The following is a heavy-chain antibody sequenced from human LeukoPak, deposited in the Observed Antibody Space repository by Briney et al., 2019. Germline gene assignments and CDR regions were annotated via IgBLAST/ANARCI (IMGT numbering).Heavy chain of an antibody. J-gene: IGHJ4*02. CDR1: GFTFSSYG. D-gene: IGHD3-3*01. CDR2: ISYDGSNK. Sequence: PGRSLRLSCAASGFTFSSYGMHWARQAPGKGLEWVAVISYDGSNKYYADSVKGRFTISRDNSKNTLYLQMNSLRAEDTAVYYCAKDVNYDFWSGYRSQYFDYWGQGTLVTVSS. CDR3: AKDVNYDFWSGYRSQYFDY. V-gene: IGHV3-30*18.